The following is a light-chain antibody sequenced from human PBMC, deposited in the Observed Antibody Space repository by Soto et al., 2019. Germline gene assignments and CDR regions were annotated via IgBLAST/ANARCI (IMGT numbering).Light chain of an antibody. CDR2: GPS. V-gene: IGKV3-20*01. Sequence: ELVLTQTRGTLALSQGERGTLSCRASQLVRSSLLAWYQQKPGQAPRLLIYGPSNRATGIPDRFSGSGSDTHFTLTISALEPEDFALYYCQNYGNSPWTVGQGTKVDIK. CDR1: QLVRSSL. J-gene: IGKJ1*01. CDR3: QNYGNSPWT.